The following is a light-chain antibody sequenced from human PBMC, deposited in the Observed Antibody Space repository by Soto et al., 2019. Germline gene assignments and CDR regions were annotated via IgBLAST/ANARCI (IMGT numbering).Light chain of an antibody. J-gene: IGLJ2*01. V-gene: IGLV1-47*01. CDR2: RNN. Sequence: QPVLTQPPSASGTLGQRVTISCSGSSSNIGSDYVYWHQQFPGTAPKLLIYRNNQRPSGVPDRFSGSKSGTSASLAISGLRSEDEADYYCAVWDASMSGVVFGGGTKLTVL. CDR3: AVWDASMSGVV. CDR1: SSNIGSDY.